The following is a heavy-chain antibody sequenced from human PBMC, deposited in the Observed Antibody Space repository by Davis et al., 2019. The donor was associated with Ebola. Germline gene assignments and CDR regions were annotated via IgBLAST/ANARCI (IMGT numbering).Heavy chain of an antibody. CDR1: GGSISSSNW. V-gene: IGHV4-4*02. Sequence: SETLSLTCAVSGGSISSSNWWSWVRQPPGKGLEWIGEIYHSGSTNYNPSLKSRVTISVDTSRNQFSLKLSSVTAADTAVYYCARVWGVAARWANWFDPWGQGTLVTVSS. CDR3: ARVWGVAARWANWFDP. CDR2: IYHSGST. J-gene: IGHJ5*02. D-gene: IGHD6-25*01.